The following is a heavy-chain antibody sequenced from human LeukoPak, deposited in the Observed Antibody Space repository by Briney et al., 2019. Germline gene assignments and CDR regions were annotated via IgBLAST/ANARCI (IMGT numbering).Heavy chain of an antibody. V-gene: IGHV3-30*18. CDR1: GFTFSSYG. D-gene: IGHD6-13*01. CDR2: ISYDGSNK. CDR3: AKDLVAAAVHYGMYV. Sequence: PGGSLRLSCAGSGFTFSSYGMHWVRQAPGKGLEWVAVISYDGSNKYYADSVKGRFTISRDNSKNTLYLQMNSLRAEDTAVYYCAKDLVAAAVHYGMYVWGQGTTVTVSS. J-gene: IGHJ6*02.